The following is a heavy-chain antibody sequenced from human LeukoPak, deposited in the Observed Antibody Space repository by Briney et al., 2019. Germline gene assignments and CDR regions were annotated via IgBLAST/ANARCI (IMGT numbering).Heavy chain of an antibody. CDR1: GSTFSSYA. Sequence: GGSLRLSCAASGSTFSSYAMHWVRQAPGKGLEWVAVISYDGSNKYYADSVKGRFTISRDNSKNTLYLQMNSLRAEDTAVYYCARVPSYDSSGYFDYWGQGTLVTVSS. J-gene: IGHJ4*02. V-gene: IGHV3-30-3*01. CDR2: ISYDGSNK. D-gene: IGHD3-22*01. CDR3: ARVPSYDSSGYFDY.